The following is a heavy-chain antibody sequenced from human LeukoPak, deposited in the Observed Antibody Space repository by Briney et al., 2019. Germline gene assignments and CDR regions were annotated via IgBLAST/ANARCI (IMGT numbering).Heavy chain of an antibody. CDR3: ARVVPGPGHFDY. V-gene: IGHV1-46*01. J-gene: IGHJ4*02. Sequence: ASVKVSCKASGYTFTSYYMHWVRQAPGQGLEWMGIINPSGGSTSYAQKFQGRVTMTRDTSTRTVYMELSSLRSEDTAVYYCARVVPGPGHFDYWGQGTLVTVSS. CDR2: INPSGGST. CDR1: GYTFTSYY.